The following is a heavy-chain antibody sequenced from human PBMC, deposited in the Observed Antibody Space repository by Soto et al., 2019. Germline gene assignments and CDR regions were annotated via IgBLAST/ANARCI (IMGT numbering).Heavy chain of an antibody. V-gene: IGHV4-34*01. CDR3: ARDKNTGLFDY. Sequence: QVQLQQWGAGLLKPSETLSLTCAVYGGSFSGYYWTWIRQPPGTGLEWIGEINHSGSTNYNPSLKSRVTISADTYKNQSSLKLTSVTAADTAVYYCARDKNTGLFDYWGQGTLVTVSS. D-gene: IGHD2-8*02. J-gene: IGHJ4*02. CDR2: INHSGST. CDR1: GGSFSGYY.